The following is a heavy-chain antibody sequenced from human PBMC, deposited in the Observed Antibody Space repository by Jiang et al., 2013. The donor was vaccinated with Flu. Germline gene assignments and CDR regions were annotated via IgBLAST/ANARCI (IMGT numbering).Heavy chain of an antibody. CDR2: IYHMGAS. CDR3: ARGVEEWRVVAATSFDY. V-gene: IGHV4-38-2*01. CDR1: GYSISSGYY. J-gene: IGHJ4*02. D-gene: IGHD2-15*01. Sequence: SLTCAVSGYSISSGYYLGWIRQPPGKGLEWIANIYHMGASYFNPSLKSRVTTSADTSKNQVSLRLNSVTAADTAVYYCARGVEEWRVVAATSFDYWGQGILVSVSS.